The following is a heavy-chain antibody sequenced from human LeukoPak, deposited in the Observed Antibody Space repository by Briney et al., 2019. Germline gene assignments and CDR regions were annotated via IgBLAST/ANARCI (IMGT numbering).Heavy chain of an antibody. D-gene: IGHD3-16*02. V-gene: IGHV3-11*01. CDR3: ARRALGPIGAFDH. CDR2: IGTRGRPL. Sequence: GGCLRLSCVVSGFTFRDHYMAWIRQAPGQGLQWIAFIGTRGRPLKFADSVKGRISASRDDGVNSLFLQMEGLTVEDTAIYYCARRALGPIGAFDHWGQGALVTVSS. J-gene: IGHJ4*02. CDR1: GFTFRDHY.